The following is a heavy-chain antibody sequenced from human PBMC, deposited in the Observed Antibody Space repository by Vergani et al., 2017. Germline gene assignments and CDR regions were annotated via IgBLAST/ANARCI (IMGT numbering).Heavy chain of an antibody. V-gene: IGHV3-23*01. CDR1: GFTFSSYA. Sequence: EVQLLESGGGLVQPGGSLRLSCAASGFTFSSYAMSWVRQAPGKGLEWVSAISGSGGSTYYADSVKGRFTISRDNSKNTLYLQMNSLRAEDTAVYYCARDLLLRRSSSCYWGQGTLVTVSS. CDR2: ISGSGGST. J-gene: IGHJ4*02. CDR3: ARDLLLRRSSSCY. D-gene: IGHD6-6*01.